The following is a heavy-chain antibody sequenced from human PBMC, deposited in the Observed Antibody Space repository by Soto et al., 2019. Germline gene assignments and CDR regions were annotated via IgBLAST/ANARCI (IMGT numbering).Heavy chain of an antibody. V-gene: IGHV3-43D*03. J-gene: IGHJ4*02. CDR1: GFTFDDYA. CDR2: ISWDGGST. D-gene: IGHD2-15*01. Sequence: GGSLRLSCAASGFTFDDYAMHWVRQAPGKGLEWVSLISWDGGSTYYADSVKGRFTISRDNSKNSLYLQMNSLRAEDTALYYCAKDGYCSGGSCYSGYFDYWGQGTLVTVSS. CDR3: AKDGYCSGGSCYSGYFDY.